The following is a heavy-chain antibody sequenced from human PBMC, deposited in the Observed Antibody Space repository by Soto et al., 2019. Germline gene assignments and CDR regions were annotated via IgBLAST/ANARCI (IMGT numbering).Heavy chain of an antibody. Sequence: SETLSLTCAVYGGSFSGYYWSWIRQPPGKGLEWIGEINHSGSTNYNPSLKSRVTISVDTSKNQFSLKLRSVTAADTAVYYCARGKTVAGQNWFDPWGQGTLVTVSS. CDR1: GGSFSGYY. D-gene: IGHD6-19*01. CDR2: INHSGST. CDR3: ARGKTVAGQNWFDP. V-gene: IGHV4-34*01. J-gene: IGHJ5*02.